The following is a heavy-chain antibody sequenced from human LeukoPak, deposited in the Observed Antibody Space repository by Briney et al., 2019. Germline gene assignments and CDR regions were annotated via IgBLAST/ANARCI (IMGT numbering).Heavy chain of an antibody. CDR2: IIPIFGTA. V-gene: IGHV1-69*06. Sequence: SVKVSCKASGGTFSSYAISWVRQAPGQGLEWMGGIIPIFGTANYAQKFQGRVTMTWDTSTSTVYMELSSLRSEDTAVYYCARDLYHRYYDNSGYAFDYWGQGTLVTVSS. J-gene: IGHJ4*02. CDR1: GGTFSSYA. D-gene: IGHD3-22*01. CDR3: ARDLYHRYYDNSGYAFDY.